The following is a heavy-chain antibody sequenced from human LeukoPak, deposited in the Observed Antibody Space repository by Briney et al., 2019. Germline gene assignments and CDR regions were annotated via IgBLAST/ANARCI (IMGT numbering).Heavy chain of an antibody. D-gene: IGHD6-19*01. CDR2: IYYSGST. Sequence: SETLSLTCTVSGGSISSYYWSWIRQPPGKGLAWIGYIYYSGSTNYNPSLKSRVTISVDTSKNQFSLRLSSVTAADTAVYYCARQSSGWSRNFDYWGQGTLVTVSS. CDR1: GGSISSYY. J-gene: IGHJ4*02. CDR3: ARQSSGWSRNFDY. V-gene: IGHV4-59*08.